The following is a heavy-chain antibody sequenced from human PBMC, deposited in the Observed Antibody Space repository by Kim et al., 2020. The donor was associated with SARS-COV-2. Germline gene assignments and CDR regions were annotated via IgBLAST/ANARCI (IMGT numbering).Heavy chain of an antibody. D-gene: IGHD2-2*01. V-gene: IGHV3-49*03. CDR1: GFTFGDYA. CDR3: TREGAMREVDF. CDR2: IRSNAYGGTT. J-gene: IGHJ3*01. Sequence: GGSLRLSCTASGFTFGDYAMSWFRQAPGKGLEWVGFIRSNAYGGTTEYSASGKGTFTISRADSKSIAYLQRNRLKTKDTSVYYCTREGAMREVDFWVEGT.